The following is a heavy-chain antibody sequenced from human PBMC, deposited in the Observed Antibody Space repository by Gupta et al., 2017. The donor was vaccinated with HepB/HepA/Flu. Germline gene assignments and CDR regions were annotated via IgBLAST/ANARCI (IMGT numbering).Heavy chain of an antibody. CDR1: GFTFSSYA. J-gene: IGHJ4*02. CDR2: ISYDGSNK. Sequence: QVQLVESGGGVVQPGRSLRLSCAASGFTFSSYAMHWVRQAPGKGLEWVAVISYDGSNKYYADSVKGRFTISRDNSKNTLYLQMNSLRAEDTAVYYCARDMGTAAAAWRPLDYWGQGTLVTVSS. V-gene: IGHV3-30-3*01. D-gene: IGHD6-13*01. CDR3: ARDMGTAAAAWRPLDY.